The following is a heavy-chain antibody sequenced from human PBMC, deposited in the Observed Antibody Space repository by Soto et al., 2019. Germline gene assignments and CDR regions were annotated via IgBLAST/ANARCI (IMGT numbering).Heavy chain of an antibody. CDR3: ARSYTAMAGNWFDP. CDR2: VNAGNGNT. CDR1: GYTFTSYA. V-gene: IGHV1-3*01. D-gene: IGHD5-18*01. Sequence: QVQLVQSGAEVKKPGASVKVSCKASGYTFTSYAMHWVRQAPGQRLEWMGWVNAGNGNTKYSQKFQGRVTITRDTSASTAYMELSSLRSEDTAVYYCARSYTAMAGNWFDPWGQGTLVTVSS. J-gene: IGHJ5*02.